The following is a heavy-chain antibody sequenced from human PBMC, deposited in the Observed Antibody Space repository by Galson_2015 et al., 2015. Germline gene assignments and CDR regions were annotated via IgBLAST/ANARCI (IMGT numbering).Heavy chain of an antibody. V-gene: IGHV3-43D*03. CDR2: ISWDGGST. CDR1: GFTFDDYA. D-gene: IGHD6-19*01. CDR3: AKEGSSGWYGVFDC. J-gene: IGHJ4*02. Sequence: SLRLSCAASGFTFDDYAMHWVRQAPGKGLEWVSLISWDGGSTYYADSVKGRFTISRDNSKNSLYLQMNSPRAEDTALYYCAKEGSSGWYGVFDCWGQGTLVTVSS.